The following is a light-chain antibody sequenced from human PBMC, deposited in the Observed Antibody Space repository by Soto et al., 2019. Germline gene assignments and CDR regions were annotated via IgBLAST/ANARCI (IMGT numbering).Light chain of an antibody. CDR3: QQSYSTPPT. V-gene: IGKV1-39*01. J-gene: IGKJ1*01. CDR1: QSISSY. Sequence: DSQVSQSPCSLSASVGARVTITYRASQSISSYLHCYHQTPWKAPKVLIYAASSLQSGVPSRFSGSESGTDFTLTISSLQPEDFATYYCQQSYSTPPTFGQGTKVDIK. CDR2: AAS.